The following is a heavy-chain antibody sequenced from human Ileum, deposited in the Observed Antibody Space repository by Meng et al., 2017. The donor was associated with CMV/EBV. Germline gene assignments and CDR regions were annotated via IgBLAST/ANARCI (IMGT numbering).Heavy chain of an antibody. Sequence: LSLTCVVHGVSFSGSYWSWLRQPPGKGLEWIGEISHSGITKYNPSLKSRVTISGDVSKNQFSLKLTSVTAADTAVYYCAKGGAYNRDYWGQGTLVTVSS. D-gene: IGHD3-10*01. V-gene: IGHV4-34*01. CDR3: AKGGAYNRDY. J-gene: IGHJ4*02. CDR2: ISHSGIT. CDR1: GVSFSGSY.